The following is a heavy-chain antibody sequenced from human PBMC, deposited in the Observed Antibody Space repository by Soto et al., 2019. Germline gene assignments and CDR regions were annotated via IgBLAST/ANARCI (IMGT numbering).Heavy chain of an antibody. CDR3: AKDSRFRTVVVTGGQFDY. V-gene: IGHV3-23*01. J-gene: IGHJ4*02. D-gene: IGHD3-22*01. CDR2: ISGSGDRT. CDR1: GFTFSSYA. Sequence: EVQLLESGGGLVQPGGSLRLSCAASGFTFSSYAMGWVRQAPGKGLEWVSVISGSGDRTYYADSVKGRFTISRDNPKNALYLQINRPRDEDTAVYYCAKDSRFRTVVVTGGQFDYWGQGTLVTVSS.